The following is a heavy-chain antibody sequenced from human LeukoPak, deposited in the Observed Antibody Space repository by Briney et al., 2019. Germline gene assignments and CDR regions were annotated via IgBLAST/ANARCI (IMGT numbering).Heavy chain of an antibody. V-gene: IGHV3-72*01. J-gene: IGHJ4*02. CDR2: IRNKANSYTT. Sequence: PGGSLRLSCAASGFTFSIYAMHWVRPAPGKGLEWVGRIRNKANSYTTEYAASVKGRFTISRDDSKNSLYLQMNSLKCEDTAVYYCAREWDSGSYYLGYFDYWGQGTLVTVSS. CDR3: AREWDSGSYYLGYFDY. D-gene: IGHD1-26*01. CDR1: GFTFSIYA.